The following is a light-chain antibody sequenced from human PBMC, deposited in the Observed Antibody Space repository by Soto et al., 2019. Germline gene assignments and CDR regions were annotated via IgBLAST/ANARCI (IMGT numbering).Light chain of an antibody. CDR2: GNN. V-gene: IGLV1-40*01. CDR1: SSNIGAAYD. J-gene: IGLJ3*02. Sequence: QSVLTQPPSVSGAPGQKVTISCTRSSSNIGAAYDVHWYQHLPGTAPKLLTYGNNNRPSGIPDRFSGSKSGTSASLAITGLQAEDETDYYCQSYDSSLSGLVFGGGTKLTVL. CDR3: QSYDSSLSGLV.